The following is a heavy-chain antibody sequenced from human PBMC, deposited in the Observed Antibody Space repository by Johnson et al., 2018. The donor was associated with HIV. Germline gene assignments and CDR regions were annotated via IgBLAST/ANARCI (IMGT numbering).Heavy chain of an antibody. D-gene: IGHD1-26*01. Sequence: QVQLVESGGGGVQPGRSLRLSCAASGFTFSNYAMHWVRQAPGQGLEWVAVIWYDGSFKYYADAVKCRFTISRDNSKSTLYLPMSSLIAEDTAVYYCAKDMVSGSYYDAFDIWGQGTMVTVSS. J-gene: IGHJ3*02. V-gene: IGHV3-33*06. CDR1: GFTFSNYA. CDR2: IWYDGSFK. CDR3: AKDMVSGSYYDAFDI.